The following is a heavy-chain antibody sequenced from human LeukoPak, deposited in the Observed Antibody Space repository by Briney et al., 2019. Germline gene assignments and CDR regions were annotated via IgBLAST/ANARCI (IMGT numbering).Heavy chain of an antibody. Sequence: GGSLRLSCAASGFTFSSNAMTWVRQAPGKGLEWVSSITGDGGNTYYADSGKGRFTVSKDNSKSTLFLQMNSLRAEDTAVYYCATIYSRRYDYWGEGPLVTVSS. CDR2: ITGDGGNT. D-gene: IGHD1-26*01. CDR1: GFTFSSNA. V-gene: IGHV3-23*01. CDR3: ATIYSRRYDY. J-gene: IGHJ4*02.